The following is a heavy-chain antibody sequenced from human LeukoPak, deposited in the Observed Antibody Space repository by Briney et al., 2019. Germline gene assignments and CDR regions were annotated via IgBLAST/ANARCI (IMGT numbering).Heavy chain of an antibody. CDR3: ASLPIPRPTYYYGSGEKGRNWFDP. Sequence: SETLSLTCTVSGGSISSSSYYWGWIRQPPGKGLEWIGSIYYSGSTYYNPSLKSRVTISVDTSKNQFSLKLSSVTAADTAVYYCASLPIPRPTYYYGSGEKGRNWFDPWGQGTLVTVSS. J-gene: IGHJ5*02. CDR2: IYYSGST. CDR1: GGSISSSSYY. V-gene: IGHV4-39*07. D-gene: IGHD3-10*01.